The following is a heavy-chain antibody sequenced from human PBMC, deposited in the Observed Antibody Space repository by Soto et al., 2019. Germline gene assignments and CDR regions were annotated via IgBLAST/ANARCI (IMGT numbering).Heavy chain of an antibody. CDR2: INHSGST. Sequence: SETLSLTCAVYGGSFSGYYWSWIRQPPGKGLEWIGEINHSGSTNYNPSLKSRVTISVDTSKNQFSLKLSSVTAADTAVYYCAREPEGGDYGGNRTHYWGQGTLVTVSS. CDR3: AREPEGGDYGGNRTHY. CDR1: GGSFSGYY. V-gene: IGHV4-34*01. J-gene: IGHJ4*02. D-gene: IGHD4-17*01.